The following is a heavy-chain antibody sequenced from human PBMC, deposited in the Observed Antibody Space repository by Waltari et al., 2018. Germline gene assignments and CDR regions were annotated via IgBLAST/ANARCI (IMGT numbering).Heavy chain of an antibody. CDR2: INHSGST. Sequence: QVQLQQWGAGLLKPSETLSLTCAVYGGSFSGYYWSWIRQPPGKGLEWIGEINHSGSTNYNPSLKSRVTISVDTAKNQFSLKLSSVTAADTAVYYCARGLMVAPTWTYYYYYYYMDVWGKGTTVTVSS. CDR1: GGSFSGYY. J-gene: IGHJ6*03. CDR3: ARGLMVAPTWTYYYYYYYMDV. V-gene: IGHV4-34*01. D-gene: IGHD5-12*01.